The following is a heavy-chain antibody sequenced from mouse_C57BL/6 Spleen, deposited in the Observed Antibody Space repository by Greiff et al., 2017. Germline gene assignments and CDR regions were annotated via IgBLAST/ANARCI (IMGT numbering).Heavy chain of an antibody. Sequence: EVKVVESGGGLVKPGGSLKLSCAASGFTFSSYAMSWVRQTPEKRLEWVATISDGGSYTYYPDNVKGRFTISRDHAKNNLYLQMSHLKSEDTAMYYCAREDYYSMDYWGQGTSVTVSS. CDR1: GFTFSSYA. V-gene: IGHV5-4*01. J-gene: IGHJ4*01. CDR3: AREDYYSMDY. CDR2: ISDGGSYT.